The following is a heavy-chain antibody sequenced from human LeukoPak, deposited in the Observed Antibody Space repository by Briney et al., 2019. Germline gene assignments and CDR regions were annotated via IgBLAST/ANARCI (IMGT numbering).Heavy chain of an antibody. Sequence: SETLSLTCTVSGGSITSYYWNWIRQPAGKGLEWIGHIYSTGSTNYNPSLKSRVTMSVDTSNNRFSLKMTSVTAADTAVYYCAREITMIEDWLDSWGQGTLVTVSS. J-gene: IGHJ5*01. CDR1: GGSITSYY. D-gene: IGHD3-22*01. CDR2: IYSTGST. V-gene: IGHV4-4*07. CDR3: AREITMIEDWLDS.